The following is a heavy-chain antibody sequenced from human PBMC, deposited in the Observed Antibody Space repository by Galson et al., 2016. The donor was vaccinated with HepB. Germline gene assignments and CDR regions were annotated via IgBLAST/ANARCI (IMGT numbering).Heavy chain of an antibody. CDR1: GYTFPSNG. Sequence: SVKVSCKASGYTFPSNGISWVRQAPGQGLEWLGWISANSGNTIYTQKLKGRVTMTTDTSTSTAYMELRSLRADDTAVYYCARDVRFRFDYWGQGTLVTVSS. V-gene: IGHV1-18*01. CDR3: ARDVRFRFDY. J-gene: IGHJ4*02. CDR2: ISANSGNT. D-gene: IGHD3-10*01.